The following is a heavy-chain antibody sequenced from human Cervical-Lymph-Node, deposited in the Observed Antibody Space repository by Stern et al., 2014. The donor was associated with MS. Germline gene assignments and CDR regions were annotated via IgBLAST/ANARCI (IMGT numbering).Heavy chain of an antibody. CDR2: VNANGGSA. J-gene: IGHJ6*02. CDR1: GYTFIRYY. Sequence: QDQLVQSGAQVKKPGASVKVSCKGSGYTFIRYYIQWVRQAPGQGIERIGIVNANGGSARYAQKFQGRVTMASDTSTSTVSMELSSLRSEDTAVYYCATLYDSSGNYGMEVWGQGTTVIVSS. CDR3: ATLYDSSGNYGMEV. V-gene: IGHV1-46*01. D-gene: IGHD5/OR15-5a*01.